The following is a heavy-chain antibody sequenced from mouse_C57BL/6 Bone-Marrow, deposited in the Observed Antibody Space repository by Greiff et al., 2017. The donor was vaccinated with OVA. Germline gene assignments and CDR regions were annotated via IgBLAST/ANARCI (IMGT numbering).Heavy chain of an antibody. J-gene: IGHJ1*03. CDR1: GFYIKDDY. CDR2: IDTENGAN. Sequence: EVQLQQSGAELVRPGDSVKLSCTASGFYIKDDYMHWVKQWPEQGLEWIGWIDTENGANEYASLFQGLATITADTSSNTAYLQLSSLTSEATAVYYCTLYDYGSSYPWYFDVWGTGTTVTGSS. CDR3: TLYDYGSSYPWYFDV. D-gene: IGHD1-1*01. V-gene: IGHV14-4*01.